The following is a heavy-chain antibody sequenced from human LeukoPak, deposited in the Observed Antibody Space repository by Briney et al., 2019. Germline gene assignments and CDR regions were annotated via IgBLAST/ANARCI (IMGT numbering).Heavy chain of an antibody. CDR1: GYTFTSYD. V-gene: IGHV1-8*01. Sequence: ASVKVSCKASGYTFTSYDINWVRQATGQGLEWMGWMNPNSGNTGYAQKFQGRVTMTRNTSISTAYMELSSLRSEDTAVYYCARGAELEYYYDSSAYFDYWGQGTLVTVSS. CDR2: MNPNSGNT. J-gene: IGHJ4*02. D-gene: IGHD3-22*01. CDR3: ARGAELEYYYDSSAYFDY.